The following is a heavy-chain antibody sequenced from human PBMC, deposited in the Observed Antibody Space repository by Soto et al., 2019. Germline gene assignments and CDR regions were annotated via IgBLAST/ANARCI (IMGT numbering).Heavy chain of an antibody. V-gene: IGHV4-30-4*01. CDR3: AKSIYSRGYCSGGSCSKTPDAFDI. CDR2: IYYSGST. D-gene: IGHD2-15*01. CDR1: GGSISSGDYY. J-gene: IGHJ3*02. Sequence: QVQLQESGPGLVKPSQTLSLTCTVSGGSISSGDYYWSWIRQPPGKGLEWIGYIYYSGSTYYNPSLKSRVTISVDTSKTQFSLKLSSVTAADTAVYYCAKSIYSRGYCSGGSCSKTPDAFDIWGQGTMVTVSS.